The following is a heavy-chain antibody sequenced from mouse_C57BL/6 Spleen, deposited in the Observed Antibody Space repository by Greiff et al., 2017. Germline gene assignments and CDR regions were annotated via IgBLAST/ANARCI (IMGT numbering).Heavy chain of an antibody. J-gene: IGHJ4*01. CDR3: ARPFYYSNYAMDY. CDR2: INPYNGDT. D-gene: IGHD2-5*01. Sequence: VQLQQSGPELVKPGASVKISCKASGYSFTGYFMNWVMQSHGKSLEWIGRINPYNGDTFYNQKFKGKATLTVDKSSSTAHMELRSLTSEDSAVYYCARPFYYSNYAMDYWGQGTSVTVSS. V-gene: IGHV1-20*01. CDR1: GYSFTGYF.